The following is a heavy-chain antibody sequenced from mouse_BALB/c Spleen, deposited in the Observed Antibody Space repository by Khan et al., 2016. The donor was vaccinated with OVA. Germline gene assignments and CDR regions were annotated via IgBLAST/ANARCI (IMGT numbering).Heavy chain of an antibody. CDR1: GFTFSSYD. V-gene: IGHV5-12-1*01. Sequence: EVQLVESGGGLVKPGGSLKLSCTASGFTFSSYDMSWVRQTPEKGLEWVAYINTGGDTTYSPDTMKGRFTISRNYAKTTLYLQMRSPKTEETGIYYCTRRAGYLEVWGEGTTVTVSS. CDR2: INTGGDTT. J-gene: IGHJ1*01. CDR3: TRRAGYLEV.